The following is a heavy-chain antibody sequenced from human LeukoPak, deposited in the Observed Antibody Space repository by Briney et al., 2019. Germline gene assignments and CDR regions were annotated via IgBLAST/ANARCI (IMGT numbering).Heavy chain of an antibody. Sequence: APLKVSCKASGGTFSSYAFSWVRQAPGQALEWMGGIIPFFSTSNYAQKFQGRVTITADESTSTAYMELRSLTSEDTAVYYCARSDVLQRYQLLHYYYYMDVWGKGTTVTISS. V-gene: IGHV1-69*13. D-gene: IGHD2-2*01. CDR2: IIPFFSTS. CDR1: GGTFSSYA. CDR3: ARSDVLQRYQLLHYYYYMDV. J-gene: IGHJ6*03.